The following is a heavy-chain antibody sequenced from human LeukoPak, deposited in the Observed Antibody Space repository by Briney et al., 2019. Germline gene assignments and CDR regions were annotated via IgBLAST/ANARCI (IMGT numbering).Heavy chain of an antibody. CDR2: ISYDGSNK. V-gene: IGHV3-30*18. D-gene: IGHD6-13*01. CDR1: GFTFSSYG. Sequence: GGSLRLSCAASGFTFSSYGMHWVRQAPGKGLEWVAVISYDGSNKYYADSVKGRFTISRDNSKNTLYLQMNSLRAEDTAVYYCAKDYLGSSWTSDYWGQGTLVTVSS. CDR3: AKDYLGSSWTSDY. J-gene: IGHJ4*02.